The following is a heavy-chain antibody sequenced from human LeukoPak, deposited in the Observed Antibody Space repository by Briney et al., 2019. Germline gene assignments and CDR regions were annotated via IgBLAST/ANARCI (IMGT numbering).Heavy chain of an antibody. D-gene: IGHD3-10*01. CDR3: ATMVRGAHAPAGDY. CDR2: ISSSGSTI. J-gene: IGHJ4*02. Sequence: PGGSLRLSCAASGFTFRSYEMNWVRQAPGKGLEWVSYISSSGSTIYYADSVKGRFTISRDNAKNTLYLQMNSLRAEGTAVYYCATMVRGAHAPAGDYWGQGTLVTVSS. V-gene: IGHV3-48*03. CDR1: GFTFRSYE.